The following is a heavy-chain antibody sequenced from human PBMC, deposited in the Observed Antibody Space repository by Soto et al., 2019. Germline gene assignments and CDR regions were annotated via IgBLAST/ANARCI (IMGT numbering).Heavy chain of an antibody. Sequence: QVQLVQSGAEVKKPGSSVKVSCKASGGTFSSYAISWVRQAPGQGLEWMGGIIPIFGTANYAQKFQGRVTITADESTSTAYMELSSLRSEDTAVYYCARGGPSQSMIVGLRYYYSGMDVWGQGTTVTVSS. CDR3: ARGGPSQSMIVGLRYYYSGMDV. J-gene: IGHJ6*02. V-gene: IGHV1-69*01. D-gene: IGHD3-22*01. CDR2: IIPIFGTA. CDR1: GGTFSSYA.